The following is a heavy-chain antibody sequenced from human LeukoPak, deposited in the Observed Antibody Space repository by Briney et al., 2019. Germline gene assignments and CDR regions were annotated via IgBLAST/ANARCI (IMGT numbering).Heavy chain of an antibody. CDR2: ISYDGSNK. CDR3: ARGSSWGYDSSGYYYLGVLDY. Sequence: GGSLRLSCAASGFTFSSYAMSWVRQAPGKGLEWVAVISYDGSNKYYADSVKGRFTISRDNSKNTLYLQMNSLRAEDTAVYYCARGSSWGYDSSGYYYLGVLDYWGQGTLVTVSS. V-gene: IGHV3-30*04. J-gene: IGHJ4*02. D-gene: IGHD3-22*01. CDR1: GFTFSSYA.